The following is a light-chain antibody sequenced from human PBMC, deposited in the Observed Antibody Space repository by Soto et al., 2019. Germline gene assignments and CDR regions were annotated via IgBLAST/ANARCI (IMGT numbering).Light chain of an antibody. Sequence: IVMTQSPATLSVSPGERATLSCRASQSFSSNLAWYQQKPGQAPRLLIFGATTRASGIPARFSGSGSGTEFTLTISSLQSEDFAVYYCQQSETFGQGTKVDIK. CDR3: QQSET. CDR1: QSFSSN. V-gene: IGKV3-15*01. J-gene: IGKJ1*01. CDR2: GAT.